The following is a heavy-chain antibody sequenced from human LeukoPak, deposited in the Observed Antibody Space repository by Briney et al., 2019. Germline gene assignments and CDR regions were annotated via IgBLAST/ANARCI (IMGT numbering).Heavy chain of an antibody. V-gene: IGHV1-69*13. CDR2: IIPIFGTA. Sequence: SVKVSCKASGGTFSSYAISWVRQAPGQGLEWMGGIIPIFGTANYAQKFQGRVTITADESTSTAYMELSSLRSEDTAVYYCAALARGSSISLDYWGQGTLVTVSS. J-gene: IGHJ4*02. D-gene: IGHD2-2*01. CDR3: AALARGSSISLDY. CDR1: GGTFSSYA.